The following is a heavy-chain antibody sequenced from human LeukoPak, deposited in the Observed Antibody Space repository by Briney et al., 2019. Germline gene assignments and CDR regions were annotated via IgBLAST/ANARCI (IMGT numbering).Heavy chain of an antibody. Sequence: GGSLRLSCAASGFTFSSYWMNWVRQAPGKGLEWVANIKQDGSEKYYVDSVEGRFTISRDNAKNSLYLQMNSLRAEDTAVYYCARDSLGRAATGIAMDYWGQGTLVTVSS. CDR2: IKQDGSEK. CDR3: ARDSLGRAATGIAMDY. J-gene: IGHJ4*02. CDR1: GFTFSSYW. V-gene: IGHV3-7*01. D-gene: IGHD6-13*01.